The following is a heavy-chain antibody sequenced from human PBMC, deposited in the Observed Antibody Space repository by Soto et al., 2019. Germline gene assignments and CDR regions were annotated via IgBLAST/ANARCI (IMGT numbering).Heavy chain of an antibody. D-gene: IGHD5-12*01. Sequence: PSEPLSQNSTVSGGSISSCYWSWIRQPPRKGLEWNGYIYYSGSTNYHPSLKSRVTISVDTSKNQFSLKLSSVAAADTAVYYCARDRVDRSYYYGMDVWGQGTTVTVSS. CDR2: IYYSGST. CDR3: ARDRVDRSYYYGMDV. CDR1: GGSISSCY. J-gene: IGHJ6*02. V-gene: IGHV4-59*01.